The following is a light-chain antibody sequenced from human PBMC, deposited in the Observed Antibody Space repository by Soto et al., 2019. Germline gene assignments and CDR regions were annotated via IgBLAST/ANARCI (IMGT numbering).Light chain of an antibody. CDR3: QSADNSGSYPVV. V-gene: IGLV3-25*02. Sequence: SYELTQPPSVSLSPGQTAKITCSGDALSRQYAYWYQQKPGQAPVLLIYRDTERPSGIPPRFSGSNSGTTVSLTVSGVQAEDEGDYYCQSADNSGSYPVVFGGGTKLTVL. J-gene: IGLJ2*01. CDR2: RDT. CDR1: ALSRQY.